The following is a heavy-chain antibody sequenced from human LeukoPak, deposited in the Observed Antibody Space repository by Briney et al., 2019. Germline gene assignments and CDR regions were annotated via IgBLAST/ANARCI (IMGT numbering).Heavy chain of an antibody. CDR2: INHSGST. V-gene: IGHV4-34*01. J-gene: IGHJ4*02. CDR3: ARARAVAGDVDY. CDR1: GGSFSGYY. Sequence: PSETLSLTCAVYGGSFSGYYWSWIRQPPGKGLEWIGEINHSGSTNYNPSLKSRVTISVDTSKNQFSLKLSSVTAADTAVYYCARARAVAGDVDYWGQGTLVTVSS. D-gene: IGHD6-19*01.